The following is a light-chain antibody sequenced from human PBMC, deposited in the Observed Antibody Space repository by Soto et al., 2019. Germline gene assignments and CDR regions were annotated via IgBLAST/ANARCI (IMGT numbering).Light chain of an antibody. J-gene: IGKJ3*01. Sequence: DIQMAQSPSSLSSSVGDTITITCRASRNINTYLNWYQQKPGKAPKLLIFGASSLQSGVQSRLSGSGSRTDFTLTINSLQPEDFATYCCQQTSAAPFTFGPGTKVDIK. CDR2: GAS. V-gene: IGKV1-39*01. CDR3: QQTSAAPFT. CDR1: RNINTY.